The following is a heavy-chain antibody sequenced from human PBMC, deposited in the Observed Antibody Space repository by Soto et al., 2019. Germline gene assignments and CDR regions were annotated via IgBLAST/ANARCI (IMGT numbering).Heavy chain of an antibody. V-gene: IGHV5-10-1*01. CDR2: IDPRDSYT. Sequence: GESLKISCTGFGYTYTTFWISWVRQMPGRGLEWMGRIDPRDSYTNYSPSFQGHVTISVDKSISTAYLQWGSLKASDTAMYYCARLYCSSSTCDSWFDPWGQGTLVTVSS. D-gene: IGHD2-2*01. CDR3: ARLYCSSSTCDSWFDP. CDR1: GYTYTTFW. J-gene: IGHJ5*02.